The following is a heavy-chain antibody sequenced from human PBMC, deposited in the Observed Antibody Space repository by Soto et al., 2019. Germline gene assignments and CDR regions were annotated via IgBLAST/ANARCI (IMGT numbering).Heavy chain of an antibody. CDR3: ASDRRATEYYYYCYGMDV. CDR2: IGTAGDT. V-gene: IGHV3-13*01. J-gene: IGHJ6*02. CDR1: GFTFSSYE. Sequence: GGSLRLSCAASGFTFSSYEMHWVRQATGKGLEWVSAIGTAGDTYYPGSVKGRFTIPRENAKNSLYLQMNSLRAEDTAVYYCASDRRATEYYYYCYGMDVWGQGTTVTVSS.